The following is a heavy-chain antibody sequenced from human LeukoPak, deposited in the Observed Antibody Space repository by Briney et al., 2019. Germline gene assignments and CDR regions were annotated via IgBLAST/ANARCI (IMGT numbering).Heavy chain of an antibody. J-gene: IGHJ4*02. CDR1: GFTFSSYR. Sequence: GGSLRLSCTASGFTFSSYRMSSVRQAPGKGLGWLSFTTGSSSTICYADSVKGRFTISRDNAETSLYLQMNSLGDEDTAVYYCARMRSGYCFDYWGQGTLVTVSS. CDR3: ARMRSGYCFDY. D-gene: IGHD3-3*01. CDR2: TTGSSSTI. V-gene: IGHV3-48*02.